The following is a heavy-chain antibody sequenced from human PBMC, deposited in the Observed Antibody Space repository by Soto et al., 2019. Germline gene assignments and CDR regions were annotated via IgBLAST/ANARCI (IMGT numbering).Heavy chain of an antibody. V-gene: IGHV1-18*04. D-gene: IGHD6-19*01. CDR1: GYTFTSYG. Sequence: ASVKVSCKASGYTFTSYGISWVRQAPGQGLEWMGWISAYNGNTNYAQKLQGRVTMTTDTSTSTAYMELRSLRSDDTAVYYCARDFLSDRSGWSPSDYLGQRTLVTLCS. CDR2: ISAYNGNT. J-gene: IGHJ4*02. CDR3: ARDFLSDRSGWSPSDY.